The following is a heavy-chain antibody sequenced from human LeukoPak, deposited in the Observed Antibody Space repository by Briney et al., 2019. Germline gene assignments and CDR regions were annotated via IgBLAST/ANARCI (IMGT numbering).Heavy chain of an antibody. CDR1: GYTFTSYG. J-gene: IGHJ4*02. D-gene: IGHD1-26*01. CDR2: ISAYNGNT. CDR3: ARDLFLTAQQVVGEAEKDY. Sequence: ASVKVSCKASGYTFTSYGMSWVRQAPGQGLEWMGLISAYNGNTNYAQKLQGRVTMTTDASTSTAYMELRSLRSDDTAVYYCARDLFLTAQQVVGEAEKDYWGQGTLVTVSS. V-gene: IGHV1-18*01.